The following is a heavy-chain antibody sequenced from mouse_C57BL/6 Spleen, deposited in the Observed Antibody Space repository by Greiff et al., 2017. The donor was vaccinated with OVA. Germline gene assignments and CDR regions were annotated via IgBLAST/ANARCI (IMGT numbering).Heavy chain of an antibody. V-gene: IGHV1-20*01. J-gene: IGHJ4*01. Sequence: EVQLQQSGPELVKPGDSVKISCKASGYSFTGYFMNWVMQSHGKSLEWIGRINPYNGDTFYNQKFKGKATLTVDKSSSTAHMELRSLTSEDSAVYYCARTSLLRAMDYWGQGTSVTVSS. D-gene: IGHD1-1*01. CDR3: ARTSLLRAMDY. CDR2: INPYNGDT. CDR1: GYSFTGYF.